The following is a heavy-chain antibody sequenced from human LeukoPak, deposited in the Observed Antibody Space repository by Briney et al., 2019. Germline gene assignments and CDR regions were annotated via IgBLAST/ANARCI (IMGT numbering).Heavy chain of an antibody. V-gene: IGHV3-48*04. CDR2: ISSSSSTI. Sequence: GGSLRLSCAASGFSFSIYSMDWVRQAPGKGLEWVSYISSSSSTIYYADSVKGRFTISRDNAKNSLYLQMNSLRAEDTAVYYCARVRSYEVYYFDYWGQGTLVTVSS. J-gene: IGHJ4*02. CDR1: GFSFSIYS. D-gene: IGHD1-26*01. CDR3: ARVRSYEVYYFDY.